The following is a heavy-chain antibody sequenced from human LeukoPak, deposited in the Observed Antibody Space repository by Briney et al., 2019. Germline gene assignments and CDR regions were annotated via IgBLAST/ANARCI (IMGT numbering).Heavy chain of an antibody. CDR3: AKWGDYDILTGYHDSDY. CDR2: VSGRDDST. Sequence: GASLRLSCAASGFTFRNYAMSWVRQAPGKGLEWVSAVSGRDDSTYYADSVKGRFTISRDNSKNTLYLQMNSLRAEDTAVYYCAKWGDYDILTGYHDSDYWGQGTLVTVSS. D-gene: IGHD3-9*01. J-gene: IGHJ4*02. CDR1: GFTFRNYA. V-gene: IGHV3-23*01.